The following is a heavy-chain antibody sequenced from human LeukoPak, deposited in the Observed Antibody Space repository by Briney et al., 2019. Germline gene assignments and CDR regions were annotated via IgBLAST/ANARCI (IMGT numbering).Heavy chain of an antibody. CDR3: TRGNNGNDY. D-gene: IGHD1/OR15-1a*01. CDR2: MNPNSYKT. V-gene: IGHV1-8*02. J-gene: IGHJ4*02. Sequence: ASVKVPCKASGYTFTGYYMHWVRQAPGQGLEWMGYMNPNSYKTGYAQKFQGRVTMTRNTSISTAYMELSSLRSEDTAVYYCTRGNNGNDYWGQGTLVTVSP. CDR1: GYTFTGYY.